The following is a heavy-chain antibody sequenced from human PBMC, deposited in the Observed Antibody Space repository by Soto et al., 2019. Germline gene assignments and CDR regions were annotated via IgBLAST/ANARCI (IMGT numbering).Heavy chain of an antibody. Sequence: ASVKVSCKASGYTFTGYYMHWVRHAPGQGLEWMGWINPNSGGTNYAQKFQGWVTMTRDTSISTAYMELSRLRSDDTAVYYCARGGFYDILTGPYRHDAFDIWGQGTMVTVSS. CDR2: INPNSGGT. CDR3: ARGGFYDILTGPYRHDAFDI. V-gene: IGHV1-2*04. CDR1: GYTFTGYY. J-gene: IGHJ3*02. D-gene: IGHD3-9*01.